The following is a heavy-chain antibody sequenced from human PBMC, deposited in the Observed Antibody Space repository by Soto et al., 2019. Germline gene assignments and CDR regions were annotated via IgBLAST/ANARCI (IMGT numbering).Heavy chain of an antibody. J-gene: IGHJ5*02. Sequence: SLRLSCAASGFTFSDYYMSWTRQAPGKGLEWVSYISSSSSYTNYADSVKGRFTISRDNAKNSLYLQMNSLRAEDTAVYYCANSPPGDQLSWVDPWGQGTLVTVSS. V-gene: IGHV3-11*06. CDR3: ANSPPGDQLSWVDP. CDR2: ISSSSSYT. D-gene: IGHD3-10*01. CDR1: GFTFSDYY.